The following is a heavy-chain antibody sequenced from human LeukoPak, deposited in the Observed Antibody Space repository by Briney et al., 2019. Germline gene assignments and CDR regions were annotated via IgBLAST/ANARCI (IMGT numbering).Heavy chain of an antibody. CDR2: IHYSGTT. V-gene: IGHV4-59*12. J-gene: IGHJ4*02. Sequence: SETLSLTCTVSGGSISGYSWSWIRQPPGKGLQWIGYIHYSGTTNYNPSLRSRVTISLDTSKNQFSLKLSSVTAADTAVYYCARDLGYCSSTSCYAGFDYWGQGTLVTVSS. CDR1: GGSISGYS. D-gene: IGHD2-2*01. CDR3: ARDLGYCSSTSCYAGFDY.